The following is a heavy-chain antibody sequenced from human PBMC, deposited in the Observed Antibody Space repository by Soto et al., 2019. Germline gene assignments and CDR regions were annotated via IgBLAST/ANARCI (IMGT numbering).Heavy chain of an antibody. J-gene: IGHJ6*02. V-gene: IGHV3-9*01. CDR3: AKDKSARPVYYYGMDV. CDR1: GFTFDDYA. CDR2: ISWNSGSI. D-gene: IGHD6-6*01. Sequence: PVGSLRLSCAASGFTFDDYAMHWVRQAPGKGLEWVSGISWNSGSIGYADSVKGRFTISRDNAKNSLYLQMNSLRAEDTALYYCAKDKSARPVYYYGMDVWGQGTTVTVSS.